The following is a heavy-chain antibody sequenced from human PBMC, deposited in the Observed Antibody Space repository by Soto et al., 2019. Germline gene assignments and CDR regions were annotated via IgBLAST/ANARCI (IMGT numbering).Heavy chain of an antibody. CDR1: GFTLSSYS. V-gene: IGHV3-30-3*01. CDR3: VRVRSVITHDDFEY. CDR2: MSFDGSSK. J-gene: IGHJ4*02. D-gene: IGHD3-16*01. Sequence: QVQLVESGGGVVQPGRSLRLSCAASGFTLSSYSMHWVRQAPGKGLDWVAAMSFDGSSKYLADSVKGRFTISRDNSKNALSLQMNSLGAEDWAVYYCVRVRSVITHDDFEYWGQGTLVTVSS.